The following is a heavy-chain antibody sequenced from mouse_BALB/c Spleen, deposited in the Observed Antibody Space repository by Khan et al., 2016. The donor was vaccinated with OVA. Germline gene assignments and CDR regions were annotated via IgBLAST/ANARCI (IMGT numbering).Heavy chain of an antibody. CDR1: GFTFSTYS. Sequence: EVELVESGGDLVKSGGSLKLSCAASGFTFSTYSMSWVRQTPDKRLEWVATISSDGDYTYYPDSVKGRFTISRDNAKNTLYLQMSSLKSEDTAMYYCARFLTGSFAYWGQGTLVTVSA. D-gene: IGHD4-1*01. CDR2: ISSDGDYT. CDR3: ARFLTGSFAY. J-gene: IGHJ3*01. V-gene: IGHV5-6*01.